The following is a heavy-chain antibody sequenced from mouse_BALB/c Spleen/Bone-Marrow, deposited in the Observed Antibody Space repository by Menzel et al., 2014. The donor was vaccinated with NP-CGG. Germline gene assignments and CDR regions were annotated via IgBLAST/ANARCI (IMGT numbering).Heavy chain of an antibody. J-gene: IGHJ4*01. V-gene: IGHV1S81*02. CDR1: GYTFTSHW. D-gene: IGHD2-1*01. CDR3: ARRGNYGAMDY. CDR2: INPSNGRS. Sequence: SGAELVKPGASVKLSCKASGYTFTSHWMHWVKQRPGQGLEWIGEINPSNGRSNYNEKFKSKATLTVDKSSSTAYMQLSSLTSEDSAVYYCARRGNYGAMDYWGQGTSVTASS.